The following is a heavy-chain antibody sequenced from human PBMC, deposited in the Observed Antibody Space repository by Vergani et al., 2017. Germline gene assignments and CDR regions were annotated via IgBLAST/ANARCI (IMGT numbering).Heavy chain of an antibody. V-gene: IGHV3-21*01. CDR3: ARVYGRAAAGLEYYYYNYGMDV. D-gene: IGHD6-13*01. J-gene: IGHJ6*02. CDR2: ISSSSTYI. Sequence: EVQLLESGGSLKQPGGSVRLSCAASGFTFSTYAMHWVRQAPGKGLEWVSSISSSSTYIYYADSVKGRFTISRDNAKNSLYLQMNSLRAEDTAVYYCARVYGRAAAGLEYYYYNYGMDVWGQ. CDR1: GFTFSTYA.